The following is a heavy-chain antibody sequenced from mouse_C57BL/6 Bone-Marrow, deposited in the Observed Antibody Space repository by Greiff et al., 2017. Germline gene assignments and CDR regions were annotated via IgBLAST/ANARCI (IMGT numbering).Heavy chain of an antibody. V-gene: IGHV1-22*01. CDR2: INPNNGGT. CDR3: ARSGTTVPYYFDY. J-gene: IGHJ2*01. CDR1: GYTFTDYN. Sequence: EVKLQQSGPELVKPGASVKMSCKASGYTFTDYNMHWVKQSHGKSLEWIGYINPNNGGTSYNQKFKGKATLTVNKSSSTAYMELRSLTSEDSAVYYCARSGTTVPYYFDYWGQGTTLTVSS. D-gene: IGHD1-1*01.